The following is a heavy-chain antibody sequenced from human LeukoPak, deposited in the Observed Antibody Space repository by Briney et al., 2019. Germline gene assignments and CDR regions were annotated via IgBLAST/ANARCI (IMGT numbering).Heavy chain of an antibody. CDR1: GFTFSNYW. Sequence: GGSLRLSCEASGFTFSNYWMTWVRQAPGKGLEWVANIKQDGSVKYYVDSVKGRFTISRDNAKSSLYLQMNSLRAEDTAVYYCARAPLAAAAGTVKYDYWGQGTLVTVSS. CDR2: IKQDGSVK. CDR3: ARAPLAAAAGTVKYDY. J-gene: IGHJ4*02. V-gene: IGHV3-7*03. D-gene: IGHD6-13*01.